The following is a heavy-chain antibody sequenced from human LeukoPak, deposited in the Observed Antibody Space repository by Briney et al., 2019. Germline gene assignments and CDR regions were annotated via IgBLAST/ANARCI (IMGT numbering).Heavy chain of an antibody. D-gene: IGHD3-10*01. V-gene: IGHV3-7*01. CDR1: RFTFSSFW. J-gene: IGHJ4*02. Sequence: GGSLRLSCAASRFTFSSFWMSWVRQAPGNGLEWVANIKQDGSEKYYVDSVKGRFTISRDNAKNSLYLQMNSLRAEDTAVYYCARLLYGSGSYAYYFDYWGQGTLVTVSS. CDR3: ARLLYGSGSYAYYFDY. CDR2: IKQDGSEK.